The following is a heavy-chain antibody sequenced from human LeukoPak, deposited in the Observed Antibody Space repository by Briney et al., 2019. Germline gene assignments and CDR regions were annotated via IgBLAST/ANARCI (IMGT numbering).Heavy chain of an antibody. Sequence: SETLSLTCTVSGGSISTYYWSWIRQPPGKGLEWIGYIHYSGPTSYNLSLNSRVTVSVDTSKNQLSLKLNSVTAADTAVYYCARERELLRGDAFDIWGQGTMVTVSS. CDR1: GGSISTYY. J-gene: IGHJ3*02. CDR2: IHYSGPT. CDR3: ARERELLRGDAFDI. V-gene: IGHV4-59*12. D-gene: IGHD1-26*01.